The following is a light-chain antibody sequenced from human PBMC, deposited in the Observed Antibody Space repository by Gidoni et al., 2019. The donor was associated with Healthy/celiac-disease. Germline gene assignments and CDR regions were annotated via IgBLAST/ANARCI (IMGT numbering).Light chain of an antibody. CDR3: QQYNNWPRT. Sequence: IVMTHSPATLSVSPGERATLSCRASQSVSSNLAWYQQKPGQAPRLLIYGASTRASGIPARFSGSGSGTEFTLTISSLQSEDFAVYYCQQYNNWPRTFXQXTKLEIK. CDR2: GAS. V-gene: IGKV3-15*01. J-gene: IGKJ2*01. CDR1: QSVSSN.